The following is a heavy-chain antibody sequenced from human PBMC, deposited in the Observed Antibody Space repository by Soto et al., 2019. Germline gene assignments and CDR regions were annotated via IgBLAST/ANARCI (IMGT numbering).Heavy chain of an antibody. CDR2: IYPTGTT. J-gene: IGHJ4*02. CDR3: ARSYGDRLVFAN. Sequence: PSETLSLTCTVSGASISGFYWSWIRQPAGKGLEWVGRIYPTGTTNCNPSPKSRVSMSLDTSKNKFSLRLTSVTAADTAVYYCARSYGDRLVFANWGQGTPVTVSS. CDR1: GASISGFY. V-gene: IGHV4-4*07. D-gene: IGHD3-9*01.